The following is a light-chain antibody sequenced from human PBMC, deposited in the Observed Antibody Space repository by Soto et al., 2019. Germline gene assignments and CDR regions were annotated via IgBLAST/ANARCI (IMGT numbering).Light chain of an antibody. CDR1: SSHIGSNP. CDR3: AAWDDSLKGYV. Sequence: SVLTQPPSASGTPGQRVTISCSGSSSHIGSNPVNWYQQLPGTAPKLLIYRNNQRPSGVPDRWSGTKSGTSASLAISGLQSEDEADYYCAAWDDSLKGYVFGSGTKVTVL. V-gene: IGLV1-44*01. CDR2: RNN. J-gene: IGLJ1*01.